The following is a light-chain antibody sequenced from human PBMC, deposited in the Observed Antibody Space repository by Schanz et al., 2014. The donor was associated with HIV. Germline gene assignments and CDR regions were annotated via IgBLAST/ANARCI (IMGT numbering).Light chain of an antibody. CDR1: SSNIGNNY. Sequence: QSVLTQPPSVSAAPGQKVTISCSGSSSNIGNNYVSWYQQLPGTAPKLLIYDNNKRPSGIPDRFSGSKSGTSATLGITGLQTGDEADYYCATWDRSLSVGVFGGGTKLT. CDR3: ATWDRSLSVGV. V-gene: IGLV1-51*01. CDR2: DNN. J-gene: IGLJ3*02.